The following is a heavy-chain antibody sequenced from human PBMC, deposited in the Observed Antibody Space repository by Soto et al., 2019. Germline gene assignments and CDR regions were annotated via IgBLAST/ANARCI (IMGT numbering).Heavy chain of an antibody. V-gene: IGHV3-7*01. CDR3: ARDCIYCGGYSRDV. D-gene: IGHD2-21*01. Sequence: EVGLVESGGGLVQPGGSLRLSCAASGFTFSSYWMSWVRQTPEKGLEWVANIKQDGSDIYYMDSVKGRFTISRDNAKNSLYLQMDSLGAEDTAIYYCARDCIYCGGYSRDVWGRGTTVTVSS. CDR1: GFTFSSYW. CDR2: IKQDGSDI. J-gene: IGHJ6*02.